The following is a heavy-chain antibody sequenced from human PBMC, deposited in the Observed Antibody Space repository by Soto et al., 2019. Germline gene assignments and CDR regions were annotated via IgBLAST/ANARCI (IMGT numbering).Heavy chain of an antibody. Sequence: GGSLRLSCAASGFTFSSYWMSWVRQAPGKGLEWVANIKQDGSEKYYVDSVKGRFTISRDNAKNSLYLQMNSLRAEDTAVYYCARDWRKRGSYNWFDPWGQGTLVTVSS. J-gene: IGHJ5*02. CDR1: GFTFSSYW. D-gene: IGHD5-12*01. CDR2: IKQDGSEK. CDR3: ARDWRKRGSYNWFDP. V-gene: IGHV3-7*01.